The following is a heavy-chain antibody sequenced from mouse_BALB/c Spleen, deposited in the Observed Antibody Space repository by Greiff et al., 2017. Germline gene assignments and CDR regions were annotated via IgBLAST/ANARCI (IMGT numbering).Heavy chain of an antibody. J-gene: IGHJ1*01. CDR2: IYPGSGST. CDR1: GYTFTSYW. Sequence: LQQPGSELVRPGASVKLSCKASGYTFTSYWMHWVKQRPGQGLEWIGNIYPGSGSTNYDEKFKSKATLTVDTSSSTAYMQLSSLTSEDSAVYYCTRLGTWYFDVWGAGTTVTVSS. CDR3: TRLGTWYFDV. D-gene: IGHD3-3*01. V-gene: IGHV1S22*01.